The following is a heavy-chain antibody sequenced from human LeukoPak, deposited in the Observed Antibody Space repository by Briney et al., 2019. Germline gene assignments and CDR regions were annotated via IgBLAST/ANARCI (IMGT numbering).Heavy chain of an antibody. CDR1: GFTFSRYW. D-gene: IGHD7-27*01. Sequence: GGSLRLSCAASGFTFSRYWMTWVRQAPGKGLEWVANINEGGSETYYVDSVKGRFTISRDNAKNSLDLQMNSLRAEDTAVYYCARDRELGIGLSWGQGTLVTVSS. CDR2: INEGGSET. V-gene: IGHV3-7*01. CDR3: ARDRELGIGLS. J-gene: IGHJ5*02.